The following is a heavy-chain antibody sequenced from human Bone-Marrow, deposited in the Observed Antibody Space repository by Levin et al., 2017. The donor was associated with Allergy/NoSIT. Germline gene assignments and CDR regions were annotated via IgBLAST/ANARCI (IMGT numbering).Heavy chain of an antibody. CDR1: GYTFTDYY. V-gene: IGHV1-2*02. D-gene: IGHD2/OR15-2a*01. CDR2: INPESGGT. Sequence: GESLKISCSASGYTFTDYYLHWVRQAPGQGLEWMGWINPESGGTNYEQKFQGRVTMTRDTSISTAYMELNSLTSDDTAVYYCASPAKRKVVMGYVVLTYGLDVWGQGTTVTVSS. CDR3: ASPAKRKVVMGYVVLTYGLDV. J-gene: IGHJ6*02.